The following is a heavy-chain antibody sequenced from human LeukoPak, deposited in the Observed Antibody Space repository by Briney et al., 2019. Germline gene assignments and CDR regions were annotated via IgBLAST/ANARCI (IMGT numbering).Heavy chain of an antibody. D-gene: IGHD6-19*01. J-gene: IGHJ4*02. CDR1: GYSFIFYY. Sequence: ASVKVSCKVSGYSFIFYYIYWVRHATGQGPEWMGWMNTDSGNTDFAQKFQGRITMNRDTSISTVYMELSSLRSEDTGVYYCARGWRGYLSGWMDYWRQGTLVTVSS. V-gene: IGHV1-8*01. CDR3: ARGWRGYLSGWMDY. CDR2: MNTDSGNT.